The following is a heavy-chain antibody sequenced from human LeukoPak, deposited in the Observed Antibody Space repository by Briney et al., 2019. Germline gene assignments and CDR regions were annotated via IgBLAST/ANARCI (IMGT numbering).Heavy chain of an antibody. V-gene: IGHV1-46*01. CDR1: GYTFTDYY. CDR2: INPSGGST. CDR3: AGSGALTYYYDSGGYYH. J-gene: IGHJ5*02. D-gene: IGHD3-22*01. Sequence: ASVKVSCKASGYTFTDYYTHWVRQAPGQGLEWMGMINPSGGSTSYAQKFQGKVTMTRDTSTSSVYMELSSLRSEDTAVYYCAGSGALTYYYDSGGYYHWGQGTLVTVSS.